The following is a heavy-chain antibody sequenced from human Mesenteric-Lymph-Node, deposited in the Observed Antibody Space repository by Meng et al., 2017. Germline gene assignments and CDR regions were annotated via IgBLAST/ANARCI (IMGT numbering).Heavy chain of an antibody. V-gene: IGHV1-8*01. CDR2: VDPASDTA. D-gene: IGHD6-19*01. CDR3: ARGVEAGVDY. Sequence: HVQLVPSGAEVKKPGASVKVPCKASGSTFTSYDIHWVRQAPGQGLEWMGWVDPASDTAGYAQKFEGRITMTRDTSMSTVYMELSSLTSEDTAIYYCARGVEAGVDYWGQGTLVTVSS. J-gene: IGHJ4*02. CDR1: GSTFTSYD.